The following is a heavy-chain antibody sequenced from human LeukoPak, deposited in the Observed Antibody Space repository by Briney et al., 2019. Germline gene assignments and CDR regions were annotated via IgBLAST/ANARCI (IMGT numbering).Heavy chain of an antibody. J-gene: IGHJ4*02. CDR1: GGSISSGGYS. CDR3: ARRHYDILTGSAPSDY. Sequence: TLSLTCAVSGGSISSGGYSWSWIRQPPGTGLEWIGYIYHSGSTYYNPSLKSRVTISVDRSKNQFSLKLSSVTAADTAVYYCARRHYDILTGSAPSDYWGQGTLVTVSS. CDR2: IYHSGST. D-gene: IGHD3-9*01. V-gene: IGHV4-30-2*01.